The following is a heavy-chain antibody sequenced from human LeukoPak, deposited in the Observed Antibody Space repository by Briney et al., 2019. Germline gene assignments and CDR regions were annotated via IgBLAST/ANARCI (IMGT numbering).Heavy chain of an antibody. CDR1: GFTFSSYA. V-gene: IGHV3-30-3*01. CDR3: AKDLSSSSPDLWDY. J-gene: IGHJ4*02. D-gene: IGHD6-13*01. CDR2: ISYDGSNK. Sequence: GRSLRLSCAASGFTFSSYAMHWVRQAPGKGLEWVAVISYDGSNKYYADSVKGRFTISRDNSKNTLYLQMNSLRAEDTAVYYCAKDLSSSSPDLWDYWGQGTLVTVSS.